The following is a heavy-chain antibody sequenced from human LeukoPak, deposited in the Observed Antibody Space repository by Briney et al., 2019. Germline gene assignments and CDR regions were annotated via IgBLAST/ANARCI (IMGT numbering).Heavy chain of an antibody. Sequence: GGSLGPSCAASGFTFSSYWMSWVRQAPGKGLEWVANIKQDGSEKYYVDSVKGRFTISRDNAKNSLYLQMNSLRAEDTAVYYCAREAVALRYYFDYWGQGTLVTVSS. CDR2: IKQDGSEK. D-gene: IGHD6-19*01. CDR1: GFTFSSYW. V-gene: IGHV3-7*01. J-gene: IGHJ4*02. CDR3: AREAVALRYYFDY.